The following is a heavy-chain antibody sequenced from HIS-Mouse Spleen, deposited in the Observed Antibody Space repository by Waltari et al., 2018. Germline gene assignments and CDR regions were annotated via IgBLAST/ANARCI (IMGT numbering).Heavy chain of an antibody. CDR2: ICYSGGT. J-gene: IGHJ2*01. CDR1: GGSISSSSYY. V-gene: IGHV4-39*07. D-gene: IGHD6-13*01. CDR3: AREIPYSSSWYDWYFDL. Sequence: QLQLQESGPGLVKPSETLSLTCTVSGGSISSSSYYWGWIRQPPGKGLEWVGSICYSGGTSSTPALKSRVTISVDTSKNQFSLKLSSVTAADTAVYYCAREIPYSSSWYDWYFDLWGRGTLVTVSS.